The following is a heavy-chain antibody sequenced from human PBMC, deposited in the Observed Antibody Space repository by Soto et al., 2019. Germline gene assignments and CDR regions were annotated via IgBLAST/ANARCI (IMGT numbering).Heavy chain of an antibody. V-gene: IGHV1-8*01. D-gene: IGHD6-13*01. CDR3: ARETTAAGPYYYYYMDV. CDR2: MNPNSGNT. J-gene: IGHJ6*03. Sequence: EASVKVSCKASGYTFTSYDINWVRQATGQGLEWMGWMNPNSGNTGYAQKFQGRVTMTRNTSISTAYMELSSLRSEDTAVYYCARETTAAGPYYYYYMDVWGKGTTVTVSS. CDR1: GYTFTSYD.